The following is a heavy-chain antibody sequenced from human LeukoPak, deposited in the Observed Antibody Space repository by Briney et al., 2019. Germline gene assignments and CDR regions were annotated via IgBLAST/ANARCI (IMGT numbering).Heavy chain of an antibody. Sequence: PGGSLRLSCAASGFTFSSYWMHWVRQAPGRGLVWVSGINSDGRFTTYADSVKGRFTISRDNAKNTLYLRMNSLRAEDTAVYYCARGDGYGYISWGQGTLVTVSS. CDR2: INSDGRFT. J-gene: IGHJ5*02. D-gene: IGHD5-18*01. CDR3: ARGDGYGYIS. V-gene: IGHV3-74*01. CDR1: GFTFSSYW.